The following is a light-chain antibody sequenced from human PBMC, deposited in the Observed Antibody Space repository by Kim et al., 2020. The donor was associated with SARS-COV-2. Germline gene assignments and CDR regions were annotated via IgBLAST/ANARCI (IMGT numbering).Light chain of an antibody. CDR2: DNS. V-gene: IGLV1-40*01. CDR1: GSNIGGGYG. CDR3: QSYDSSLSALYV. J-gene: IGLJ1*01. Sequence: VTIPCTGRGSNIGGGYGVHRYQQLPGTAPKHLIYDNSNRPSGVPDRFSGSKSGTSASRAITGLQAEDEADYYCQSYDSSLSALYVFGTGTKSPS.